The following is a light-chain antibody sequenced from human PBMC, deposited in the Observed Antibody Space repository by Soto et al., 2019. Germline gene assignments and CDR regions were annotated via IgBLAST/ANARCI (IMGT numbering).Light chain of an antibody. V-gene: IGKV3-20*01. CDR2: SAS. J-gene: IGKJ3*01. Sequence: IVVTQYPGTLSLSPGESVTLSCRASQSVNSNYLAWYQHKSGQPPRLLIYSASFRATLIPDRFSGSGSGTDFSLTISRLESEDFAVYYCHQYGFSPPFTCVPGTKGDFK. CDR3: HQYGFSPPFT. CDR1: QSVNSNY.